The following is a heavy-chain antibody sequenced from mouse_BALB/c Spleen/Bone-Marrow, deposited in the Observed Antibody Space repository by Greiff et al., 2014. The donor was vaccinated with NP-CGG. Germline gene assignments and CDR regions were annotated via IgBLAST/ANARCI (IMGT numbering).Heavy chain of an antibody. V-gene: IGHV14-3*02. CDR2: IDPANGNT. CDR1: GFNIKDTY. CDR3: ASLDDYIY. J-gene: IGHJ3*01. D-gene: IGHD2-4*01. Sequence: VQLQQSGAELVKPGASVKLSCTASGFNIKDTYMHWVKQRPEQGLEWIGRIDPANGNTEYDPKFQGKATITADTSSNTAYLQLSSLTSEDTAVYYCASLDDYIYWGQGTLVTVSA.